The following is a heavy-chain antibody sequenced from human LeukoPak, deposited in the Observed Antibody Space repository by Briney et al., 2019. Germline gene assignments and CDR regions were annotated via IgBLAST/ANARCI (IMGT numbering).Heavy chain of an antibody. CDR3: ARDRDYGDYDPCYFDY. J-gene: IGHJ4*02. V-gene: IGHV3-21*01. CDR1: GFTFSSYS. Sequence: TPGGSLRLSCAASGFTFSSYSMNWVRQAPGKGLEWVSSISSSSSYIYYADSVKGRFTISRDNAKNSLYLQMNSLRAEDTAVYYCARDRDYGDYDPCYFDYWGQGTLVTVSS. D-gene: IGHD4-17*01. CDR2: ISSSSSYI.